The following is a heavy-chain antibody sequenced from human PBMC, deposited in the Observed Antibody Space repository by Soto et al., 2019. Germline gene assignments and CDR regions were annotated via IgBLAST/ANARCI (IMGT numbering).Heavy chain of an antibody. CDR3: ARESYTVSYYYGMDV. CDR1: GFTFSSYG. J-gene: IGHJ6*02. CDR2: IWYDGSNK. V-gene: IGHV3-33*01. D-gene: IGHD4-4*01. Sequence: GSLRLSCAASGFTFSSYGMHWVRQAPGKGLEWVAVIWYDGSNKYYADSVKGRFTISRDNSKNTLYLQMNSLRAEDTAVYYCARESYTVSYYYGMDVWGQGTTVTVSS.